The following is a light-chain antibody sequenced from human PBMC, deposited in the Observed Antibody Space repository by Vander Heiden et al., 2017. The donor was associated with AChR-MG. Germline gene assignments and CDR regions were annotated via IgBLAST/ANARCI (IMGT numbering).Light chain of an antibody. V-gene: IGKV1-5*03. CDR2: KAS. J-gene: IGKJ1*01. Sequence: IQMTQSPSTLSASVGDRVTITCRASQSVSSRLAWYRQKPGKAPDLLIYKASSLQSGVPSRFSGSGSGTEFTLTISRLQPDDFATYYCQQDHTYSWTFGQGTQVEVK. CDR3: QQDHTYSWT. CDR1: QSVSSR.